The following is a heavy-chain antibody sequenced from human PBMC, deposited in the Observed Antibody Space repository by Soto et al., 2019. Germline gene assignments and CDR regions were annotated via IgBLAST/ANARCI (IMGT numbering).Heavy chain of an antibody. J-gene: IGHJ5*02. CDR2: IYYSGST. D-gene: IGHD6-19*01. V-gene: IGHV4-31*03. CDR1: GGSISSGGYY. CDR3: ARVQPGIAVAVNWFDP. Sequence: PSETLSLTCTVSGGSISSGGYYWSWIRQHPGKGLEWIGYIYYSGSTYYNPSLKSRVTISVDTSKNQFSLKLSSVTAADTAVYYCARVQPGIAVAVNWFDPWGQGTLVTVSS.